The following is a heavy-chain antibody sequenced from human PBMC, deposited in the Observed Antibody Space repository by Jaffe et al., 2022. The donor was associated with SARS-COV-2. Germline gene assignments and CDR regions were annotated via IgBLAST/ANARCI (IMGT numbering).Heavy chain of an antibody. CDR1: GFTFSSYA. CDR2: ISGSGGST. J-gene: IGHJ6*02. CDR3: AKVVGVRGVIGVPYYYGMDV. Sequence: EVQLLESGGGLVQPGGSLRLSCAASGFTFSSYAMSWVRQAPGKGLEWVSAISGSGGSTYYADSVKGRFTISRDNSKNTLYLQMNSLRAEDTAVYYCAKVVGVRGVIGVPYYYGMDVWGQGTTVTVSS. V-gene: IGHV3-23*01. D-gene: IGHD3-10*01.